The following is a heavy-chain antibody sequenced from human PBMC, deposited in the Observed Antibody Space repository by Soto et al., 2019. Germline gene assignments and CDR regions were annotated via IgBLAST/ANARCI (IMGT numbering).Heavy chain of an antibody. CDR2: INYNSGSV. CDR1: GFTFDVYA. V-gene: IGHV3-9*01. D-gene: IGHD3-16*01. CDR3: AKDIFLGGWVYLVVEY. J-gene: IGHJ4*02. Sequence: EVQLVESGGGWVQPGRSLRLSCAASGFTFDVYAMHWVRQAPGKGLEWVSGINYNSGSVGYADSVKGRFTISRDNAKNSLHLQMNSRRAEDTAVYYCAKDIFLGGWVYLVVEYGGQGTLVTVPP.